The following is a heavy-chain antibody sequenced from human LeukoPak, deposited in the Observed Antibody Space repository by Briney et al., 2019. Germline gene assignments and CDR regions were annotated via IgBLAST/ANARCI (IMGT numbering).Heavy chain of an antibody. J-gene: IGHJ6*02. V-gene: IGHV3-30-3*01. CDR2: VGHDGGKK. Sequence: PGGSLRLSCSASGFSFSTYAMHWVRLAPGKGLDWVAVVGHDGGKKYYSDSVKGRFTISRDNSKDIVYLSMTCLRAEDTAVYYCARDVSSYEYVWGSYRSDGMDVWGQGTTVTVSS. D-gene: IGHD3-16*02. CDR1: GFSFSTYA. CDR3: ARDVSSYEYVWGSYRSDGMDV.